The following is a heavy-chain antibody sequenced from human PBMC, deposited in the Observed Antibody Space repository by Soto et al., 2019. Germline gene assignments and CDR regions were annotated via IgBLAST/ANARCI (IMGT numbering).Heavy chain of an antibody. J-gene: IGHJ6*02. V-gene: IGHV4-30-4*01. D-gene: IGHD2-15*01. Sequence: SETLSLTCTVSGGSISSGDYYWSWIRQPPGKGLEWIGYIYYSGSTYYNPSLKSRVTISVDTSKNQFSLKLSSVTAADTAVYYCARGGEDIVVVVAATPYYGMDVWGQGTTVTVSS. CDR2: IYYSGST. CDR3: ARGGEDIVVVVAATPYYGMDV. CDR1: GGSISSGDYY.